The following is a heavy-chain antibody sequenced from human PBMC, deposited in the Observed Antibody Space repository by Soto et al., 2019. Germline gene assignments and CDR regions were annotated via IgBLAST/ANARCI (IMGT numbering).Heavy chain of an antibody. D-gene: IGHD3-9*01. V-gene: IGHV1-18*01. CDR2: ISAYNGNT. CDR3: ATILRYFDWFDAFDI. CDR1: GYTFTSYG. J-gene: IGHJ3*02. Sequence: QVQLVQSGAEVKKPGASVKVSCKASGYTFTSYGISWVRQAPGQGLEWMGWISAYNGNTNYAQKLQDRVTMTTDTSTSTAYMELRSLRSDDTAVYYCATILRYFDWFDAFDIWGQGTMVTVSS.